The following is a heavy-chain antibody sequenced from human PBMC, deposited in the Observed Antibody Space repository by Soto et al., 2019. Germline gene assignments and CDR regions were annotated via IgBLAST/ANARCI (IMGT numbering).Heavy chain of an antibody. Sequence: QVQLQQWGAGLLKPSETLSLTCAVYGGPFSGYYWSWIRQPPGKGLEWIGEINHSGSTNYNPSVKSRVTISVDTSKNQFSMKLSSVTAADTAVYYCARLPYYYGSGRNPFDYWGQGTLVTVSS. CDR1: GGPFSGYY. D-gene: IGHD3-10*01. J-gene: IGHJ4*02. V-gene: IGHV4-34*01. CDR2: INHSGST. CDR3: ARLPYYYGSGRNPFDY.